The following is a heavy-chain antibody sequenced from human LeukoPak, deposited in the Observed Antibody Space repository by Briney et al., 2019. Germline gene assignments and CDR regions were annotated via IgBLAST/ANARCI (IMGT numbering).Heavy chain of an antibody. Sequence: ASVKVSCKASGYTFTGYYMHWVRQAPGQGLEWMGWINPNSGGTNYAQKFQGRVTMTRDTSISTAYMELSRLRSDDTAVYYCASEPPYSSSCPFDYWGQGTLVTVSS. CDR3: ASEPPYSSSCPFDY. CDR2: INPNSGGT. V-gene: IGHV1-2*02. CDR1: GYTFTGYY. D-gene: IGHD6-13*01. J-gene: IGHJ4*02.